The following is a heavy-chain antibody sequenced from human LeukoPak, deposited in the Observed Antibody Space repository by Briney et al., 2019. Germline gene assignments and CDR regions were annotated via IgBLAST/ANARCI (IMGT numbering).Heavy chain of an antibody. V-gene: IGHV4-39*07. J-gene: IGHJ3*02. Sequence: NASQTLSLTCTVSGGFISSSTYYWGWLREPPGKGLEWIGSIYYNGSTYQNPSLKSRVTMSGDTSKNQFSLKLNSVTAADTAVYFCATTELVARAFDIWGQGTMVTVSS. D-gene: IGHD6-13*01. CDR3: ATTELVARAFDI. CDR2: IYYNGST. CDR1: GGFISSSTYY.